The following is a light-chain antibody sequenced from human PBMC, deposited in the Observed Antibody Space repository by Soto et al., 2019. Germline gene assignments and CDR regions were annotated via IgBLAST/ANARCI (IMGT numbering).Light chain of an antibody. J-gene: IGLJ1*01. CDR2: EGS. CDR3: CSYAGSSTYV. Sequence: ALTQPASVSGSPGQSITISCTGTSSDVGGYNSVSWYQQHPGKAPKLMIYEGSKRPSGVSNRFSGSKSGNTASLTISGLQAEDEADYYCCSYAGSSTYVFGTGTKVTVL. V-gene: IGLV2-23*01. CDR1: SSDVGGYNS.